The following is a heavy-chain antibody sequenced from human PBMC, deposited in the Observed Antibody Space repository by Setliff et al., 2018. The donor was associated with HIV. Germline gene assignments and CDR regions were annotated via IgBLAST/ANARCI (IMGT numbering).Heavy chain of an antibody. CDR2: INPSGGGT. CDR3: ARGWEGGMDY. CDR1: GYTFTRYF. J-gene: IGHJ4*02. Sequence: VKVSCKASGYTFTRYFMHCVRQAPGQGLEWLGMINPSGGGTWYAQKFQGRVTMTGDTSTNTLYMELSSLRSEDTAVYYCARGWEGGMDYWGQGTLVTV. V-gene: IGHV1-46*01. D-gene: IGHD1-26*01.